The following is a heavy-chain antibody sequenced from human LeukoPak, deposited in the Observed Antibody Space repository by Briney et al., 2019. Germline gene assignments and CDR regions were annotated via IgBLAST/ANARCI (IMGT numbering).Heavy chain of an antibody. V-gene: IGHV4-34*01. D-gene: IGHD1-26*01. CDR2: INHSGST. CDR3: ARLKRSGSYFDY. CDR1: GGSFSGYY. J-gene: IGHJ4*02. Sequence: PSETLSLTCAVYGGSFSGYYWSWIRQPPGKGLEWIGEINHSGSTNYNPSLKGRVTISVDTSKNQFSLKLSSVTAADTAVYYCARLKRSGSYFDYWGQGTLVTVSS.